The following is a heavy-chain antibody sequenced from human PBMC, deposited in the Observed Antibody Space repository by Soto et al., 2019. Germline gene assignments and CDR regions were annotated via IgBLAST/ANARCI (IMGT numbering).Heavy chain of an antibody. CDR1: GFTFSTYS. CDR2: ISGGSKTI. Sequence: GWSLRLSCAASGFTFSTYSMSWVRQAPGKGLEWVSYISGGSKTIYYADSVRGRFTISRDNAKNSMYLQMNSLRDEDTAVYYCSRDDSDWFFNWGRGTLVTVSS. D-gene: IGHD3-9*01. J-gene: IGHJ4*02. CDR3: SRDDSDWFFN. V-gene: IGHV3-48*02.